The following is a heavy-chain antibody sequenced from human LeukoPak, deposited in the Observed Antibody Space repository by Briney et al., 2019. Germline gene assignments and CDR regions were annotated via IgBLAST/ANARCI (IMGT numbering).Heavy chain of an antibody. J-gene: IGHJ6*02. CDR3: ARKGYCSSTSCYYYGMDV. D-gene: IGHD2-2*01. V-gene: IGHV1-69*13. Sequence: SVKVSCKASGGTFNSSAISWVRQAPGQGLEWMGGIIPIFGTANYAQKFQGRVTITADESTSTAYMELSSLRSEDTAVYYCARKGYCSSTSCYYYGMDVWGQGTTVTVSS. CDR2: IIPIFGTA. CDR1: GGTFNSSA.